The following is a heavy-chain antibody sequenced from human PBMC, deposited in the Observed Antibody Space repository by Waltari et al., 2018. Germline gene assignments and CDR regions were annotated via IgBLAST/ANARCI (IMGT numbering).Heavy chain of an antibody. CDR3: AKWRWYFDF. CDR1: GLPFSTYG. V-gene: IGHV3-23*01. CDR2: MGGSVGLT. J-gene: IGHJ4*02. Sequence: EVQLLESGGGLVQPGGSLRLSCASSGLPFSTYGMSWFRRAPGSGSECVSGMGGSVGLTDYAASVKGRFNISVVNSSNTLFLQMTSLRAVDTAVYYCAKWRWYFDFCVRGTLVTVPS.